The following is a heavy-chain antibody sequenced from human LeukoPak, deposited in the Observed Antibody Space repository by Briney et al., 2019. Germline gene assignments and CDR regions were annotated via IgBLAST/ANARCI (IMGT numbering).Heavy chain of an antibody. CDR3: ARVIRYSSSWPFDY. V-gene: IGHV1-18*01. CDR1: GYSFTSYG. J-gene: IGHJ4*02. CDR2: ISAYNGNT. Sequence: GASVKVSCKASGYSFTSYGITWVRQAPGQGLEWMGWISAYNGNTNYAQKLQGRVTMTTDTSTSTAYMELRSLRSDDTAVYYCARVIRYSSSWPFDYWGQGTLVTVSS. D-gene: IGHD6-13*01.